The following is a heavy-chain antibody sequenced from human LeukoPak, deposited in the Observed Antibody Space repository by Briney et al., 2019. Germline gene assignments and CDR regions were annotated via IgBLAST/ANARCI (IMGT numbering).Heavy chain of an antibody. Sequence: SQTLSLTCTVSGDSVISGTSFWGWIRQHPGKGLEWVGYIHHSGHTYGNPSLQSRVIISMDKSKNQFSLELNSVTAADTAVYYCARYCSSTSCPFDYWGQGALVTVSS. D-gene: IGHD2-2*01. J-gene: IGHJ4*02. CDR2: IHHSGHT. V-gene: IGHV4-31*03. CDR3: ARYCSSTSCPFDY. CDR1: GDSVISGTSF.